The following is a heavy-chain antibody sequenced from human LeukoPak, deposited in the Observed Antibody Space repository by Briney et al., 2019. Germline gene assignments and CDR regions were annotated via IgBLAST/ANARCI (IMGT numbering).Heavy chain of an antibody. J-gene: IGHJ6*02. V-gene: IGHV4-31*03. CDR2: IYYSGST. Sequence: PSQTLSLTCIVSGGSISSGGYHWSWIRQHPGKGLERIGYIYYSGSTYYNPSLKIRVTISVDTSKNQFSLKLSSVTAADTAVYYCARDRDYYGSGSSDYYGMDVWGQGTTVTVSS. CDR1: GGSISSGGYH. D-gene: IGHD3-10*01. CDR3: ARDRDYYGSGSSDYYGMDV.